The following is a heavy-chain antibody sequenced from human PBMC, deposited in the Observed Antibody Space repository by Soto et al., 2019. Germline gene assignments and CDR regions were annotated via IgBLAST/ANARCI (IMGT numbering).Heavy chain of an antibody. CDR2: MYYSGKT. V-gene: IGHV4-39*01. CDR1: GASITSTTYF. Sequence: QLQLHESGPGLVKPSETLSLTCSLSGASITSTTYFWAWIRQPPRKGLEWVGSMYYSGKTHYHPSLKSRTTISVDRSRNQFSLQVSSVTAADTAVYYCAKNLPRTGRFDYWGQGTVVTVSS. J-gene: IGHJ4*02. CDR3: AKNLPRTGRFDY.